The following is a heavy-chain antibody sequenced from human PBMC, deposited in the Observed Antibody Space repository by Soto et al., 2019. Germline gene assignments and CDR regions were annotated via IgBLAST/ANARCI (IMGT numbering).Heavy chain of an antibody. Sequence: GGSLRLSCAASGFTFSSYAMSWVRQAPGKGLEWVSAISGSGGSTYYADSVKGRFTISRDNSKNTLYVQMNSLRSEDTAVYYCATFTTTVTTSVDCLDPRGQGTLVTVSS. D-gene: IGHD4-4*01. V-gene: IGHV3-23*01. CDR3: ATFTTTVTTSVDCLDP. CDR2: ISGSGGST. J-gene: IGHJ5*02. CDR1: GFTFSSYA.